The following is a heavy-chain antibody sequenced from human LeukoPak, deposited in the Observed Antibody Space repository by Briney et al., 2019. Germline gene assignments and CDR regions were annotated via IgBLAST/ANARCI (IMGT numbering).Heavy chain of an antibody. V-gene: IGHV4-39*01. CDR1: GGSISSSSYY. CDR2: IYYSGST. CDR3: ARLREGDDFWSGYYDDLNWFDP. D-gene: IGHD3-3*01. Sequence: SETLSLTCTVSGGSISSSSYYWGWIRQPPGKGLERIGSIYYSGSTYYNPSLKSRVTISVDTSKNQFSLKLSSVTAADTAVYYCARLREGDDFWSGYYDDLNWFDPWGQGTLVTVSS. J-gene: IGHJ5*02.